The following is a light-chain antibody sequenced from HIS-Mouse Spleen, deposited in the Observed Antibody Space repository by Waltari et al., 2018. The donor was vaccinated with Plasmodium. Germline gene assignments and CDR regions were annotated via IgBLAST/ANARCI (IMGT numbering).Light chain of an antibody. V-gene: IGKV3-15*01. Sequence: ELVMTQSPATLSVSPGARATLSFRASQSVSSNLAWYQQKPGQAPMLRIYGASTRATGIPARFSGSGSGTEFTLTISSLQSEDFAVYYCQQYNNWSFTFGPGTKVDIK. J-gene: IGKJ3*01. CDR1: QSVSSN. CDR2: GAS. CDR3: QQYNNWSFT.